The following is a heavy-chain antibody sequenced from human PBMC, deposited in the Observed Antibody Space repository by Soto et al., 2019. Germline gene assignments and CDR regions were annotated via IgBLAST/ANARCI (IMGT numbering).Heavy chain of an antibody. D-gene: IGHD4-17*01. CDR1: GGTFSSYT. J-gene: IGHJ2*01. V-gene: IGHV1-69*08. CDR3: ARDHDHGDYVWYFDL. CDR2: IIPILGIA. Sequence: QVQLVQSGAEVKKPGSSVKVSCKASGGTFSSYTISWVRQAPGQGLEWMGRIIPILGIANYAQKFQGRVTITADKSTSTAYMELSSLRSEDTAVYYCARDHDHGDYVWYFDLWGRGTLVTVSS.